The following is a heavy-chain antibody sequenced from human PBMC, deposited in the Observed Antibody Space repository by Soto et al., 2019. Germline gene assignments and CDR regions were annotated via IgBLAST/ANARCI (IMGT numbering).Heavy chain of an antibody. J-gene: IGHJ4*02. Sequence: GASVKVSCKASGFTFTNSAIQWVRQARGQRLEWIGWIVVGSGNANYAQNFQERVTITRDMSTGTAYMELSNLRSEDTAVYYCAADGIYWEYWGQGTLVTVSS. CDR3: AADGIYWEY. V-gene: IGHV1-58*02. D-gene: IGHD1-26*01. CDR2: IVVGSGNA. CDR1: GFTFTNSA.